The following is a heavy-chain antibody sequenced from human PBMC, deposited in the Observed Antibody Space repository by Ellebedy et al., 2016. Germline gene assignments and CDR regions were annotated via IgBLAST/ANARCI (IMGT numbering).Heavy chain of an antibody. CDR1: GDSFTGFW. CDR3: ARLKHGTDDAFDL. Sequence: GESLKISCRYSGDSFTGFWFAWVRQKPGKGLEWMGHIFPADSDTSYSPPFQGHVTISADKSTSTAYVQWTSLKAPGTAIYYCARLKHGTDDAFDLWGQGTLVSVFS. D-gene: IGHD1-26*01. J-gene: IGHJ3*01. V-gene: IGHV5-51*01. CDR2: IFPADSDT.